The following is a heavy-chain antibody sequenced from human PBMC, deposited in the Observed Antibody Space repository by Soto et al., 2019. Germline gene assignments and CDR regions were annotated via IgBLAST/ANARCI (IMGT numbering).Heavy chain of an antibody. D-gene: IGHD3-3*01. CDR2: ISDDGSNT. CDR3: AREVYYDFWSGFNTHPYYFDD. J-gene: IGHJ4*02. V-gene: IGHV3-30-3*01. Sequence: QVQLVESGGGVVQPGRSLRLSCAASGFTFSRHTMHWVRQAPGKGLEWVAAISDDGSNTYYADSVKGRFTISRDNSKNTLDLQMNSLSSEDTAVQHCAREVYYDFWSGFNTHPYYFDDGGQGTLVPVSS. CDR1: GFTFSRHT.